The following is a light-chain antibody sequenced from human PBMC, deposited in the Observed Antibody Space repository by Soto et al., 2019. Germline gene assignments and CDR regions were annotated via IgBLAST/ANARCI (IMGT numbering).Light chain of an antibody. J-gene: IGKJ2*01. V-gene: IGKV3-11*01. CDR2: DAS. CDR1: QSVSSY. CDR3: QQRSNWPIFT. Sequence: EIVLTQSPATLSLSPGERATLSCRASQSVSSYLAWYQQKPVQAPRLLIHDASNRATGIPARFSGSGSATEFTLTISSLEPEDFAVYYCQQRSNWPIFTFGQGTKVDIX.